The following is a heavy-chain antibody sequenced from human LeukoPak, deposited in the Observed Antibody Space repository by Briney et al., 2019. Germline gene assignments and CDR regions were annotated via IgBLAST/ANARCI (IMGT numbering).Heavy chain of an antibody. D-gene: IGHD1-26*01. V-gene: IGHV4-39*01. CDR2: IYYSGST. CDR3: ARLLKYSGIYYSDS. J-gene: IGHJ5*01. Sequence: SETLSVTCTVSGGSISSSSHYWGWIRQPPGKGLEWIGNIYYSGSTYYKPSLKSRVTISVDTSKNHFSLKLSSVTAEDTAVYYCARLLKYSGIYYSDSWGQRTLVTVSS. CDR1: GGSISSSSHY.